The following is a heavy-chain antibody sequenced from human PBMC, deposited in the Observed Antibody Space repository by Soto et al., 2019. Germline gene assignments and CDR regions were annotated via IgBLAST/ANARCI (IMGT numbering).Heavy chain of an antibody. D-gene: IGHD5-18*01. V-gene: IGHV3-53*01. CDR1: GFTVSSNY. J-gene: IGHJ6*02. CDR3: ARYRGYSYGYTLNYYYYYGMDV. Sequence: GGSLRLSCAASGFTVSSNYMSWVRQAPGKGLEWVSVIYSGGSTYYADSVKGRFTISRDNSKNTLYLQMNSLRAEDTAVYYCARYRGYSYGYTLNYYYYYGMDVWGQGTTVTVSS. CDR2: IYSGGST.